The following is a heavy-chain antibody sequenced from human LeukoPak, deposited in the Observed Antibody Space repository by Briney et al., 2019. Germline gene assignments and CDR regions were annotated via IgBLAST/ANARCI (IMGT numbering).Heavy chain of an antibody. CDR1: GFTVSSNY. CDR3: ARDCSGGSCYSPPNYYYYYGMDV. D-gene: IGHD2-15*01. CDR2: IYSGGST. Sequence: GGSLRLSCAASGFTVSSNYMSWVRQAPGKGLEWVSVIYSGGSTYYADSVKGRFTISRDNSKNTLYLQMNSLRAEDTAVYYCARDCSGGSCYSPPNYYYYYGMDVWGQGTTVTVSS. V-gene: IGHV3-66*01. J-gene: IGHJ6*02.